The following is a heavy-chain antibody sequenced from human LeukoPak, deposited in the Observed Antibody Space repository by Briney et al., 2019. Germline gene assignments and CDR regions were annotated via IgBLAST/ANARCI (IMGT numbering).Heavy chain of an antibody. Sequence: GGSLRLSCAASGFNLSNYWMSWVRQAPGKGLEWVANIKEDGSEKYYVDSVKGRFTISRDNSKNTLYLQMNSLRAEDTAVYYCANPKGEWELPDWGQGTLVTVSS. CDR3: ANPKGEWELPD. CDR2: IKEDGSEK. J-gene: IGHJ4*02. D-gene: IGHD1-26*01. CDR1: GFNLSNYW. V-gene: IGHV3-7*03.